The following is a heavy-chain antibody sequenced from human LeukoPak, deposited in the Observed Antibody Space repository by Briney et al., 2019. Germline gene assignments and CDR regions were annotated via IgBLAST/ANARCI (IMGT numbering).Heavy chain of an antibody. V-gene: IGHV3-23*01. CDR3: AKDLDIVATITGN. CDR1: GFTFSSYA. D-gene: IGHD5-12*01. Sequence: GRPLRLSCAAAGFTFSSYAMSWVRQAPGKGLEWVSGASGSGGSTYYADSVEGRFTISRDNSKNTLYLQMNSLRAEDTAVYYCAKDLDIVATITGNWGQGTLVTVSS. J-gene: IGHJ4*02. CDR2: ASGSGGST.